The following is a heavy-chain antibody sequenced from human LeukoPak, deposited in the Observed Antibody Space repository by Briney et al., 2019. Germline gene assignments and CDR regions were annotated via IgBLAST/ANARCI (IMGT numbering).Heavy chain of an antibody. D-gene: IGHD3-10*01. CDR2: ISYDGSNK. J-gene: IGHJ4*02. CDR1: GFTFSSYA. CDR3: AKMRSAYAYYFDY. V-gene: IGHV3-30-3*02. Sequence: GGSLRLSCAASGFTFSSYAMHWVRQAPGKGLEWVAVISYDGSNKYYADSVKGRFTISRDNSKNTLYLQMNSLRAEDTAVYYCAKMRSAYAYYFDYWGQGTLVTVSS.